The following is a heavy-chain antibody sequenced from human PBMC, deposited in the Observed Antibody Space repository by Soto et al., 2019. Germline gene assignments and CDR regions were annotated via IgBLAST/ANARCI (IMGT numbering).Heavy chain of an antibody. V-gene: IGHV3-33*01. CDR1: GFTFSSYG. Sequence: PGGSLRLSCAASGFTFSSYGMHWVRQAPGKGLEWVAVIWYDGSNKYYADTVKGRFTISRDNSKNTLYLQMNSLRAEDTAVYYCARGVSWCGGDCYAGAFDIWGQGTMVTVSS. CDR2: IWYDGSNK. CDR3: ARGVSWCGGDCYAGAFDI. J-gene: IGHJ3*02. D-gene: IGHD2-21*02.